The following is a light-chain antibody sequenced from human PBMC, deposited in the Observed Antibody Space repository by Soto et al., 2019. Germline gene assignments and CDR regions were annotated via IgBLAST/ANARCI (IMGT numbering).Light chain of an antibody. Sequence: EIVLTQSPATLSSFPGDRVTLSCRASQSVSSNLAWYQQKPGQAPRLLIYGASSRATGIPDRFSGSGSGTDFTLTITPLEPEDFAVYFCQQYGSSPITFGQGTRLEIK. CDR1: QSVSSN. J-gene: IGKJ5*01. CDR3: QQYGSSPIT. V-gene: IGKV3-20*01. CDR2: GAS.